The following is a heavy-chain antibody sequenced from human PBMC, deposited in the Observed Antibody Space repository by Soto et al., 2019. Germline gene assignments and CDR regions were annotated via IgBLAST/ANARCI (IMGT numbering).Heavy chain of an antibody. D-gene: IGHD4-17*01. CDR3: ARDRQYGDYGYSFDF. CDR1: GYTFTAYY. J-gene: IGHJ4*02. Sequence: GASVKFSCKTSGYTFTAYYMHWVRQAPGQGLKWMGWVNPSSGDTDYAQDFQGRVTLTRDTSVNTVYMELSGLNSDDTALYYCARDRQYGDYGYSFDFWGQGTLVTVS. CDR2: VNPSSGDT. V-gene: IGHV1-2*02.